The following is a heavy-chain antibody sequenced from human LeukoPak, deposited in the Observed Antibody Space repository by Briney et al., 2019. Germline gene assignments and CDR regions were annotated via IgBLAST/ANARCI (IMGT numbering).Heavy chain of an antibody. J-gene: IGHJ5*02. D-gene: IGHD1-26*01. CDR1: GYTFTSYG. CDR3: ARDLRPYERVGAEGWNWFDP. CDR2: ISAYNGNT. V-gene: IGHV1-18*01. Sequence: GASVKVSCKASGYTFTSYGISWVRQAPGQGLEWMGWISAYNGNTNYAQKLQGRVTMTTDTSTSTAYMELRSLRSDDTAVYYCARDLRPYERVGAEGWNWFDPWGQGTLVTVSS.